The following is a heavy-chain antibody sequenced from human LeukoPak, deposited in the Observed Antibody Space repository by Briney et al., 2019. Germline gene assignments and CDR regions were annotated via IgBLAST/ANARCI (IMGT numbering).Heavy chain of an antibody. CDR2: IKQDESEK. V-gene: IGHV3-7*01. Sequence: GGSLRLSCAASGFTFSNYWMTWVRQAPGKGLEWVANIKQDESEKYYVDSVKGRFTVSRDNPKNSVYLQMNSLRAEDTAMYYCATPVGGVWSFDYWGQGTLVTVSP. J-gene: IGHJ4*02. CDR1: GFTFSNYW. CDR3: ATPVGGVWSFDY. D-gene: IGHD2-15*01.